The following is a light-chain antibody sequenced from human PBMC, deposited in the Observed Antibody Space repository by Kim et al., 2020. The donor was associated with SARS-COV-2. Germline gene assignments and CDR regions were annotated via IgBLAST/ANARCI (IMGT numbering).Light chain of an antibody. CDR1: QSVSSSY. CDR2: GAS. Sequence: PGERATLSCRASQSVSSSYLAWYQQKPGQAPRLLIYGASSRATGIPDRFSGSGSGTDFTLTISRLEPEDFAVYYCQQYGSSVLTFGGGTKV. J-gene: IGKJ4*01. CDR3: QQYGSSVLT. V-gene: IGKV3-20*01.